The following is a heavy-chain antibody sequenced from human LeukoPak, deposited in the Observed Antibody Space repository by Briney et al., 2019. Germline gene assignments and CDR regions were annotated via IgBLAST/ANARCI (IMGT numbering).Heavy chain of an antibody. CDR3: ARGYDGDYYYYYYMDV. J-gene: IGHJ6*03. Sequence: SETLSLTCTVSGGSISSSSYYWGWIRQPPGKGLEWIGSIYYSGSTNYNPSLKSRVTISVDTSKNQFSLKLSSVTAADTAVYYCARGYDGDYYYYYYMDVWGKGTTVTVSS. CDR2: IYYSGST. D-gene: IGHD4-17*01. CDR1: GGSISSSSYY. V-gene: IGHV4-39*07.